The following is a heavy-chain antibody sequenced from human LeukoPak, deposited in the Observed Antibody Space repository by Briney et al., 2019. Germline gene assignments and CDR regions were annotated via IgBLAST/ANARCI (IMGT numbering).Heavy chain of an antibody. CDR3: ARVVVGDYGPYFDY. J-gene: IGHJ4*02. V-gene: IGHV1-69*05. CDR2: IIPIFGTA. CDR1: GGTFSSYA. Sequence: ASVKVSCKASGGTFSSYAISWVRQAPGQGLEWMGGIIPIFGTANYAQKFQGRVTITTDESTSTAYMELSSLRSEDTAVYYCARVVVGDYGPYFDYWGQGTLVTVSS. D-gene: IGHD4-17*01.